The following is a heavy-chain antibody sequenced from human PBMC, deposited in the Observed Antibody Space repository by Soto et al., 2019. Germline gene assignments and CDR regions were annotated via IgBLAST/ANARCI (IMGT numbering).Heavy chain of an antibody. V-gene: IGHV4-59*01. CDR2: IYYSGST. Sequence: SETLSLTCTVSGGSISSYYWSWIRQPPGKGLEWIGHIYYSGSTNYNPSLKSRVTISVDTSKNQFSLKLSSVTAADTAVYYCARTRIAAATNWFDPWGQGTLVTVSS. CDR1: GGSISSYY. D-gene: IGHD6-13*01. J-gene: IGHJ5*02. CDR3: ARTRIAAATNWFDP.